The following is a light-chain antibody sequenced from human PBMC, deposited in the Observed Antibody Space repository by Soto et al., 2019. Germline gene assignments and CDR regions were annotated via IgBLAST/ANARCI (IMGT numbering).Light chain of an antibody. CDR3: CSYAGRYNFWV. CDR2: DVN. J-gene: IGLJ3*02. Sequence: QSALTQPRSVSGSPGQSDTISCTGTNSDIGGYNYVSWYQQHPGKAPKVMIYDVNRRPSGVPDRFSGSKSGNTASLTISGLQAEDEADYYCCSYAGRYNFWVFGGGTKLTVL. V-gene: IGLV2-11*01. CDR1: NSDIGGYNY.